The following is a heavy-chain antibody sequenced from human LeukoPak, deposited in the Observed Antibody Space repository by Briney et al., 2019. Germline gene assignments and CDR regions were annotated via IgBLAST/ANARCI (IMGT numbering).Heavy chain of an antibody. CDR3: ARDRVYYDSSGYYLTV. V-gene: IGHV3-30*19. D-gene: IGHD3-22*01. Sequence: GGSLRLSCAASGLTFRNYGMHWVRQAPGKGLEWVAVISYDGSNKYYADSVKGRFTISRDNSKNTVYLQMNSLRAEDTAVYYCARDRVYYDSSGYYLTVWGQGTLVTVSS. CDR1: GLTFRNYG. J-gene: IGHJ4*02. CDR2: ISYDGSNK.